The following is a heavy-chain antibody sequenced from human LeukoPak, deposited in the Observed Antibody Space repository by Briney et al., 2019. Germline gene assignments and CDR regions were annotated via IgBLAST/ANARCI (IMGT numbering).Heavy chain of an antibody. J-gene: IGHJ6*02. CDR1: GFTFSSYG. CDR2: ISYDGSNK. V-gene: IGHV3-30*03. CDR3: ARDTLRYCSSTSCRTYYYYYGMDV. D-gene: IGHD2-2*01. Sequence: GRSLRLSCAASGFTFSSYGMHWVRQAPGKGLEWVAVISYDGSNKYYADSVKGRFTISRDNSKNTLYLQMNSLRAEDTAVYYCARDTLRYCSSTSCRTYYYYYGMDVWGQGTTVTVSS.